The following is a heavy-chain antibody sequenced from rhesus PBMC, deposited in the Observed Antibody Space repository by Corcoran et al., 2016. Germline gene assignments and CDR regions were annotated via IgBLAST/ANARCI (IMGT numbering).Heavy chain of an antibody. Sequence: QVQLQESGPGLVKPSETLSLTCAVSGYSISSGYGWGWIRQPPGKGLEWIGQIYGGSGSTYSNPSLQSRVTVSKDTSKNQFSLKLSSVTAADTAVYYCARDCAGYSSGWYYFDYWGQGVLVTVSS. CDR2: IYGGSGST. CDR1: GYSISSGYG. J-gene: IGHJ4*01. D-gene: IGHD6-31*01. CDR3: ARDCAGYSSGWYYFDY. V-gene: IGHV4-127*01.